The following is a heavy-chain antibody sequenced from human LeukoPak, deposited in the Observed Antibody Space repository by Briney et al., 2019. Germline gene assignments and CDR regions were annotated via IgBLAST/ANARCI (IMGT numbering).Heavy chain of an antibody. CDR3: AKDYGDYGYYFDY. D-gene: IGHD4-17*01. CDR1: GFTLSNYG. Sequence: GGSLRLSCTASGFTLSNYGMHWVRQAPGKGLEWVAFIRYDGSKKYYIDSVKGRFTISRDNSKNTLYLQMNSLRAEDTAVYYCAKDYGDYGYYFDYWGQGTLVTVSS. V-gene: IGHV3-30*02. CDR2: IRYDGSKK. J-gene: IGHJ4*02.